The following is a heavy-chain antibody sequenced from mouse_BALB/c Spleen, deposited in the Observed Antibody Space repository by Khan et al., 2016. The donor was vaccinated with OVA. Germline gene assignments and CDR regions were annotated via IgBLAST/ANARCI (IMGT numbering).Heavy chain of an antibody. CDR3: WILL. CDR2: IRLKSDAYVT. Sequence: EVQLEESGGGLVQPGGSMKLSCVASGFTFSNYWMNWVRQSPEKGLEWVAEIRLKSDAYVTPYAESVQGRFNISSDDSKSSVYLQMNNVRAEDTCIYYCWILLWGQGTTLTVSS. V-gene: IGHV6-6*02. J-gene: IGHJ2*01. CDR1: GFTFSNYW.